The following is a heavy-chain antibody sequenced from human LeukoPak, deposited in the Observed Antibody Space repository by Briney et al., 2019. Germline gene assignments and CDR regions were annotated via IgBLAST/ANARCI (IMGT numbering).Heavy chain of an antibody. V-gene: IGHV3-11*01. J-gene: IGHJ6*02. Sequence: GGSLRLSCTASGFTFSEYYMSWIRQAPGKGLEWISYISTTGGTIYYADSVKGRFTISRDNAKNSLYLQMNSLTAEDTAVYYARAFRYRGVSSSSCYGRPLHGMDMWGPGTTVTVSS. CDR3: RAFRYRGVSSSSCYGRPLHGMDM. D-gene: IGHD2-2*01. CDR2: ISTTGGTI. CDR1: GFTFSEYY.